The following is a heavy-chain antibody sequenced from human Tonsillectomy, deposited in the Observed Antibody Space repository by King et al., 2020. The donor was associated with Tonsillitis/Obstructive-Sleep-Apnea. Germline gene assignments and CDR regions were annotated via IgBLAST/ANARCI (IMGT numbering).Heavy chain of an antibody. J-gene: IGHJ4*02. D-gene: IGHD5-24*01. CDR2: ISSSSSYK. CDR1: GVTFSSYS. Sequence: VQLVESGGGLFKPGGSLRLSCAASGVTFSSYSMNWVRQAPGKGLEWVSYISSSSSYKYYADPVKGRFTISRANAKNSLYLQMNSLRAEDTAVYYFAGGIGDVYNSYVYWGQATLVTVSS. V-gene: IGHV3-21*01. CDR3: AGGIGDVYNSYVY.